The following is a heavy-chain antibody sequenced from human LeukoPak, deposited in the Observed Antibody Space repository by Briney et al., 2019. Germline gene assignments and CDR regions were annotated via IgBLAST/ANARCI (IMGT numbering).Heavy chain of an antibody. V-gene: IGHV5-51*06. CDR2: SYPGEYDT. Sequence: GESLKFSCKGSGYPFATYWIGWGPPIPGKGLEWMGMSYPGEYDTRYSQSFQGQVTKSADKSISTAYMQWSRLKASDTATYYYERDWNLGMDVWGQGTTVTVSS. CDR3: ERDWNLGMDV. J-gene: IGHJ6*02. D-gene: IGHD1-1*01. CDR1: GYPFATYW.